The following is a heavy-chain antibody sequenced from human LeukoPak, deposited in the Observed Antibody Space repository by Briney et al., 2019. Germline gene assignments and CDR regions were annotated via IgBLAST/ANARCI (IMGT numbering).Heavy chain of an antibody. CDR2: IGYSAGDT. CDR3: AKDDDGHHHGVDH. V-gene: IGHV3-23*01. J-gene: IGHJ4*02. CDR1: GFTVSSYA. Sequence: GGSVRLSCAASGFTVSSYAMTWVRQAPGKGLEWVSAIGYSAGDTYYADSVKGRFTISRDNSMNTLYLQMSSLRADDTALYYCAKDDDGHHHGVDHWGQGTLVTVSS. D-gene: IGHD4-17*01.